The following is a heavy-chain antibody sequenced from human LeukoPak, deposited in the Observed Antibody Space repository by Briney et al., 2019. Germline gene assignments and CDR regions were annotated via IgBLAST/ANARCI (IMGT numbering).Heavy chain of an antibody. Sequence: GGSLRLSCAASGFTFSSYAMHWVRQAPGKGLEWVAVISYDGSNKYYADSVKGRFTISRDNSKNTLYLQMNSLRAEDTAVYYCARVVQIEGSPSYFDYWGQGTLVTVSS. D-gene: IGHD1-26*01. J-gene: IGHJ4*02. V-gene: IGHV3-30*04. CDR2: ISYDGSNK. CDR3: ARVVQIEGSPSYFDY. CDR1: GFTFSSYA.